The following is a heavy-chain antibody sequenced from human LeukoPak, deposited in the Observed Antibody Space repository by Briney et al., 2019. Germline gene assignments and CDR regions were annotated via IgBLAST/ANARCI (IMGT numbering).Heavy chain of an antibody. CDR1: GYTFTGYY. D-gene: IGHD1-26*01. J-gene: IGHJ4*02. Sequence: GASVKVSCKASGYTFTGYYMHWVRQAPGQGLEWMGWINPNSGGTNYAQKFQGRVTMTRDTSISTAYMELSRLRSDDTAVYYCAWNFRGATTNGDYWGQGTLVTVSS. V-gene: IGHV1-2*02. CDR2: INPNSGGT. CDR3: AWNFRGATTNGDY.